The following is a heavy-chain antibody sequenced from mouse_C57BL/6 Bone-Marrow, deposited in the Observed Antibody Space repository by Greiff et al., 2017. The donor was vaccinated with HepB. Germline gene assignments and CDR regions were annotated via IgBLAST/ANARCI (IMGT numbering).Heavy chain of an antibody. J-gene: IGHJ1*03. V-gene: IGHV5-2*03. CDR1: EYEFPSHD. CDR2: INSDGGST. CDR3: ARRAADYWYFDV. Sequence: EVKVEESGGGLVQPGESLKLSCESNEYEFPSHDMSWVRKTPEKRLELVAAINSDGGSTYYPDTMERRFIISRDNTKKTLYLQMSSLRSEDTALYYCARRAADYWYFDVWGTGTTVTVAS.